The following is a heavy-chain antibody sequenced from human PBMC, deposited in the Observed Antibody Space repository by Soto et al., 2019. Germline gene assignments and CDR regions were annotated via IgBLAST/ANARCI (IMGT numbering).Heavy chain of an antibody. J-gene: IGHJ6*02. CDR3: ARVLGYCSGGSCYSGYYYYGMDV. CDR2: IIPIFGTA. D-gene: IGHD2-15*01. V-gene: IGHV1-69*01. CDR1: GGTFSSYA. Sequence: QVQLVQSGAEVKKPGSSVKVSCKASGGTFSSYAISWVRQAPGQELEWMGGIIPIFGTANYVQKFQGRVTITADESTSTAYMELSSLRSEDTAVYYCARVLGYCSGGSCYSGYYYYGMDVWGQGTTVTVSS.